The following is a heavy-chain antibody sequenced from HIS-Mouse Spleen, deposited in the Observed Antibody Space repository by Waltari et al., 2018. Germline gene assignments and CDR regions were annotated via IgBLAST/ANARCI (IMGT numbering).Heavy chain of an antibody. V-gene: IGHV3-30*18. CDR3: AKDASGWYYFDY. CDR2: ISYDGSNK. Sequence: QVQLVESGGGVVQPGRSLRLCCAASGFPFRSQGMHWVREAPGKGLEWVAVISYDGSNKYYADSVKGRFTISRDNSKNTLYLQMNSLRAEDTAVYYCAKDASGWYYFDYWGQGTLVTVSS. D-gene: IGHD6-19*01. CDR1: GFPFRSQG. J-gene: IGHJ4*02.